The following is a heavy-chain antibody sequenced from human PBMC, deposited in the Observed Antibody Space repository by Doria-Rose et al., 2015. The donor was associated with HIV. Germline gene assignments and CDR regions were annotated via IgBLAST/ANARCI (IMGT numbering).Heavy chain of an antibody. CDR1: GGSFSGYY. Sequence: QVQLQQWGAGLLKPSETLSLTCAVYGGSFSGYYWSWIRQSPGKGLQWIGEINHSGNSNYNPSLNSRVTVSVDTSKNQFSLKLRSVNAADTAVYYCARRPPYSSSWKYWGQGTLVTVAS. CDR2: INHSGNS. CDR3: ARRPPYSSSWKY. D-gene: IGHD6-13*01. J-gene: IGHJ4*02. V-gene: IGHV4-34*01.